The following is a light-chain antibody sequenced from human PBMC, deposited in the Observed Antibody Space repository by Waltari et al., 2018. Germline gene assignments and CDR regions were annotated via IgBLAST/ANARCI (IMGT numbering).Light chain of an antibody. CDR2: KAS. V-gene: IGKV1-5*03. CDR1: QSISSW. Sequence: DIQMTQSPSTLSASVGDRVTITCRASQSISSWLAWYQQKPGKAPKLLIYKASSLESGVPSSFSGSGSVTEFTLTISSLQPDDFATYYCQQYNSYSEWTFGQGTKVEIK. J-gene: IGKJ1*01. CDR3: QQYNSYSEWT.